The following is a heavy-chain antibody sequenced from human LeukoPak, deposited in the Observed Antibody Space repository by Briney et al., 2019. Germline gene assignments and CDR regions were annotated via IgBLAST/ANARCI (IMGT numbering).Heavy chain of an antibody. CDR1: GGSISSYF. D-gene: IGHD3-3*01. CDR3: ARTSASYYYYMDV. J-gene: IGHJ6*03. Sequence: SETLSLTCTVSGGSISSYFWSWIRQPPGKGLEWIGYVYFTGTTNYNPSLKSRVTISIDKSRKQLSLKLDSVTTADTAVYYCARTSASYYYYMDVWGNGTTVTISS. CDR2: VYFTGTT. V-gene: IGHV4-59*01.